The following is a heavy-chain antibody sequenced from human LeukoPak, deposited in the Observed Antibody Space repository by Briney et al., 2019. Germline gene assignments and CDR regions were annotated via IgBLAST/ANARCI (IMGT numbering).Heavy chain of an antibody. D-gene: IGHD1-26*01. Sequence: GASVKVSCKASGYTFTGYYMHWVRQAPGQGLEWMGWINPNSGGTNYAQKFQGRVTMTRDTSISTAYMELSRLRSDDTAVYYCARVSVITQYSGSPDYFASWGQGTLITVST. V-gene: IGHV1-2*02. CDR3: ARVSVITQYSGSPDYFAS. J-gene: IGHJ4*02. CDR1: GYTFTGYY. CDR2: INPNSGGT.